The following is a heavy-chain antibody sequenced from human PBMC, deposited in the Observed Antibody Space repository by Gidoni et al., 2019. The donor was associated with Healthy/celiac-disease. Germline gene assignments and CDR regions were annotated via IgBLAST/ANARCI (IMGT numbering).Heavy chain of an antibody. CDR3: AKEGRPMGMSLAIPYYYGMDV. J-gene: IGHJ6*02. D-gene: IGHD2-21*01. V-gene: IGHV3-23*01. Sequence: EVQLLESGGGLVQPGGSLRLSCAASGFPFSSYAMSWVRQAPGKGLEWVSAISGSGGSTYYADSVKGRFTISRDNSKNTLYLQMNSLRAEDTAVYYCAKEGRPMGMSLAIPYYYGMDVWGQGTTVTVSS. CDR1: GFPFSSYA. CDR2: ISGSGGST.